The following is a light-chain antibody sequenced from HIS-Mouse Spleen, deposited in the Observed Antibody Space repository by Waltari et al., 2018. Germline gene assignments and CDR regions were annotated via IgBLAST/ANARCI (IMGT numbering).Light chain of an antibody. V-gene: IGLV2-11*01. J-gene: IGLJ1*01. CDR1: SSDLGGSNY. CDR2: DVS. Sequence: QSALTQPRSVSGSPGQSVTIPCTVTSSDLGGSNYVSWYQQTPGKAPKLMIYDVSKRPSGVPDRFSGSKSGNTASLTISGLQAEDEADYYCCSYAGSYTGVFGTGTKVTVL. CDR3: CSYAGSYTGV.